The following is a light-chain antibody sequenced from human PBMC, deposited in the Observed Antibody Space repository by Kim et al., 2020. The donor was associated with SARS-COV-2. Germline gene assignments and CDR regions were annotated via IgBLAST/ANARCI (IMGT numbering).Light chain of an antibody. CDR3: CSCAGSSTYV. Sequence: GHSVTISCTGPSSDVGSYTLVSWYQQHPGKAPKLMIYEVSKRPSGVSNRFSGSKSGNTASLTISGLQAEDEADYYCCSCAGSSTYVFGTGTKVTVL. V-gene: IGLV2-23*02. CDR1: SSDVGSYTL. J-gene: IGLJ1*01. CDR2: EVS.